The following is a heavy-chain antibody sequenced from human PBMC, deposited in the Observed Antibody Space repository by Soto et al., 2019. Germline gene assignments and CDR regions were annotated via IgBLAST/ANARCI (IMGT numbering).Heavy chain of an antibody. CDR3: ATRITVFGLLIPPFDP. CDR1: GGSVNGYY. J-gene: IGHJ5*02. D-gene: IGHD3-3*01. V-gene: IGHV4-34*02. Sequence: QVPLQQWGAGLLKPSETLSLTCAVYGGSVNGYYWNWIRQPPGKGLERIGEINHTGGTHYNPSLKSRVTMSVATSKTQVSLRLSSVTAADTAIYYCATRITVFGLLIPPFDPWGQGTQVTVSS. CDR2: INHTGGT.